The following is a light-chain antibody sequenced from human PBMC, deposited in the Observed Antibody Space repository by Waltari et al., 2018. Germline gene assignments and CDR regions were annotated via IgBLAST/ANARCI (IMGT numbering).Light chain of an antibody. CDR2: DVT. CDR3: SSYTTGATWV. CDR1: NSDVGAYHL. Sequence: QSALTQPASVSGSPGQSITLSCTGTNSDVGAYHLVAWYQQNPGKAPKLVIFDVTRRPSGVSYRFSGSKSGNTASLTISGLQAEDEADYYCSSYTTGATWVFGGGTRVAVL. J-gene: IGLJ3*02. V-gene: IGLV2-14*03.